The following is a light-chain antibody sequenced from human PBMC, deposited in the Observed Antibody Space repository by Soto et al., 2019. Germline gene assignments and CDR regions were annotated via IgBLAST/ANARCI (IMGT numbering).Light chain of an antibody. CDR3: QQRYNWPLT. Sequence: DIVLTQSPGTLSLSPGERASLSCRASQNVDTFLAWYQQKPGQAPRLLIYDASNRAAGIPARFSGSGSGTDFTLTITSLEPEDVAVYYCQQRYNWPLTFGAGTRVEI. CDR1: QNVDTF. J-gene: IGKJ4*01. V-gene: IGKV3-11*01. CDR2: DAS.